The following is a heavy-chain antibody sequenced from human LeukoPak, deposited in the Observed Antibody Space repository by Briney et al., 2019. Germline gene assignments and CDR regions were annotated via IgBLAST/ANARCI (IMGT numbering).Heavy chain of an antibody. Sequence: GGSLRLSCAASGFTFSSYGMHWVRQAPGKGLEWVAVISYDGSNKYHADSVKGRFTISGDNSKNTLYLQMNSLRAEDTAVYYCAKDLRPRSSGMVAHFDYWGQGTLVTVSS. CDR3: AKDLRPRSSGMVAHFDY. J-gene: IGHJ4*02. CDR1: GFTFSSYG. CDR2: ISYDGSNK. V-gene: IGHV3-30*18. D-gene: IGHD1-26*01.